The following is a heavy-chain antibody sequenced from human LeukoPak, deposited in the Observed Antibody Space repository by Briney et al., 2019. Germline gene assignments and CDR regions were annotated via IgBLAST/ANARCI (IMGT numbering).Heavy chain of an antibody. Sequence: SETLSLTCAVYGGSFSGYYWSWIRQPPGKGLEWIGEINHSGSTNYNPSLKSRVTISVDTSKNQFSLKLSSVTAADTAVYYCARGPRRSGSMGYWGQGTLVTVPS. CDR1: GGSFSGYY. CDR2: INHSGST. J-gene: IGHJ4*02. V-gene: IGHV4-34*01. D-gene: IGHD1-26*01. CDR3: ARGPRRSGSMGY.